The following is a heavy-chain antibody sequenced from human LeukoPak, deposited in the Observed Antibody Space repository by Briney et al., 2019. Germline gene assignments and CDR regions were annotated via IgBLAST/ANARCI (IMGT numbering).Heavy chain of an antibody. CDR1: GFTFSYYA. D-gene: IGHD2-21*02. J-gene: IGHJ3*02. CDR2: ISSDGSDK. V-gene: IGHV3-30-3*01. Sequence: PGGSLRLSCAASGFTFSYYAMHWVRQAPGKGLEWVAFISSDGSDKYYADSMKGRFTISRDNSKNTLYLQMTSLRGEDTAMYYCAREGTARDAFDIWGQGTMGTVSS. CDR3: AREGTARDAFDI.